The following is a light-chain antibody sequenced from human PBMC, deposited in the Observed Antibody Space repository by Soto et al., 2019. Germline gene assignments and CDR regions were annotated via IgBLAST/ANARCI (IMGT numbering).Light chain of an antibody. J-gene: IGKJ3*01. V-gene: IGKV1-8*01. CDR1: QGISSY. CDR3: QQYYSYPWT. Sequence: AIRMTQSPSSLSASTGDRVTITCRASQGISSYLAWYQQKPGKASKLLLYAESTLQSGVPSRFSGSRSGTDFTSPISGLQSEDFATYCCQQYYSYPWTFGPGTKVDIK. CDR2: AES.